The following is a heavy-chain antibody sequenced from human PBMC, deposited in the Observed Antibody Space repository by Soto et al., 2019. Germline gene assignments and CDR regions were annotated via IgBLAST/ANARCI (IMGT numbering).Heavy chain of an antibody. J-gene: IGHJ6*02. CDR1: GFTFSSYG. Sequence: QVQLVESGGGVVQPGRSLRLSCAASGFTFSSYGMHWVRQARGKGLEWVAVIWYDGSNKYYADSVKGRFTISRDNSKNTLYLQMNRLRAEDTAVYYCARANTPVWFGEPIYYYGMDVWGQGTTVTVSS. CDR3: ARANTPVWFGEPIYYYGMDV. D-gene: IGHD3-10*01. CDR2: IWYDGSNK. V-gene: IGHV3-33*01.